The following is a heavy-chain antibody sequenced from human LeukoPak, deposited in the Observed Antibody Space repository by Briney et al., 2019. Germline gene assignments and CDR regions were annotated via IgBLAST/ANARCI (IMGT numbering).Heavy chain of an antibody. V-gene: IGHV4-59*11. CDR3: ARSAYFGSAFDY. CDR1: GGSISSHN. CDR2: VHYIGTT. D-gene: IGHD3-10*01. Sequence: SETLSLTCTVSGGSISSHNWSWIRQPPGEGLEWIGYVHYIGTTNYNPSLKSRVTISVDTSKNQFSLKLISVTAADTAVYYCARSAYFGSAFDYWGQGNLVTVSS. J-gene: IGHJ4*02.